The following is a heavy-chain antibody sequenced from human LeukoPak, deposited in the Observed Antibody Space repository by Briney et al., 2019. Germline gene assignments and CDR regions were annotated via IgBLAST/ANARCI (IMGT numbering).Heavy chain of an antibody. D-gene: IGHD5-18*01. CDR1: GGSISSSSYH. Sequence: SETLSLTCTVSGGSISSSSYHWGWIRQPPGKGLEWIGSIYYSGSTYYNPSLKSRVTISVDTSKNQFSLKLSSVTAADTAVYYCASRIQLWSVDYWGQGTLVTVSS. J-gene: IGHJ4*02. V-gene: IGHV4-39*07. CDR2: IYYSGST. CDR3: ASRIQLWSVDY.